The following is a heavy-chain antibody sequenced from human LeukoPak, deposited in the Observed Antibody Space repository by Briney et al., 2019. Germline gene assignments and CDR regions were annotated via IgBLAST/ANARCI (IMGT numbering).Heavy chain of an antibody. V-gene: IGHV4-34*01. D-gene: IGHD6-25*01. CDR2: INQSGST. CDR1: GGSFSGYY. J-gene: IGHJ3*02. Sequence: SETLSLTCAVYGGSFSGYYWSWIRQPPGKGLEWIGEINQSGSTNYNPSLKSRVTISVDTSKNQFSLKLSSVTAADTAVYYCARGPRLDSNDAFDIWGQGAMVTVSS. CDR3: ARGPRLDSNDAFDI.